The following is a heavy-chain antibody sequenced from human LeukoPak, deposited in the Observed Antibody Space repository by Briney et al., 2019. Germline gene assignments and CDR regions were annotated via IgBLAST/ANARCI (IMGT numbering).Heavy chain of an antibody. D-gene: IGHD3-10*01. J-gene: IGHJ4*02. Sequence: GGSLRLSCVASGFSFTTHAMGWVRQAQGKGLEWVSHISGSGGSTKYSGSVKGRFTISRDNSKNPLYLQITSLRADDTAVYYCAKDQDPHSYGSGSYAPFDYWGQGTLVTVSS. CDR3: AKDQDPHSYGSGSYAPFDY. CDR1: GFSFTTHA. CDR2: ISGSGGST. V-gene: IGHV3-23*01.